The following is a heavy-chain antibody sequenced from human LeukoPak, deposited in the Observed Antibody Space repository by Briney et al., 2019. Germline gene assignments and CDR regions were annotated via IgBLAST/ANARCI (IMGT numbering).Heavy chain of an antibody. CDR3: ASMNGHAFDI. CDR1: GFTLSSYW. CDR2: INSDGGST. V-gene: IGHV3-74*01. Sequence: GGSLRLSCAASGFTLSSYWMHWVRQAPGKGLVWVSGINSDGGSTRYADYVKGRFIITRDNAKNMLYLQMNSLRAEDTAVYYCASMNGHAFDIWGQGTRVTVSS. J-gene: IGHJ3*02. D-gene: IGHD2-8*01.